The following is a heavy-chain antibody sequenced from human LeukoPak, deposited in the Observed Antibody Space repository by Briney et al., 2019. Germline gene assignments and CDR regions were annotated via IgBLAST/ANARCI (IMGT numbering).Heavy chain of an antibody. Sequence: GGSLRLSCAASGFTFDDFAMHWVRQVPGKGLEWVSGISWNSDSMGYADSVKGRFTISRDNAKNSLYLQMNSLRTEDTALYYCAKDDSGSYRDWGQGTLVTVSS. CDR1: GFTFDDFA. J-gene: IGHJ4*02. CDR2: ISWNSDSM. D-gene: IGHD1-26*01. V-gene: IGHV3-9*01. CDR3: AKDDSGSYRD.